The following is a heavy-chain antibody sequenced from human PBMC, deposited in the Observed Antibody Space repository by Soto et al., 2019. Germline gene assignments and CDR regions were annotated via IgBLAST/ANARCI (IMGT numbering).Heavy chain of an antibody. D-gene: IGHD2-15*01. Sequence: SETLSLTCTVSGGSISSSSYYWGWIRQPPGKGLEWIGSIYYSGSTYYNPSLKSRVTISVDTSKNQFSLKLSSVTAADTAVYYCARIGKYCSGGSCYSWDWFDPWGQGTLVPVSS. V-gene: IGHV4-39*01. CDR2: IYYSGST. CDR1: GGSISSSSYY. J-gene: IGHJ5*02. CDR3: ARIGKYCSGGSCYSWDWFDP.